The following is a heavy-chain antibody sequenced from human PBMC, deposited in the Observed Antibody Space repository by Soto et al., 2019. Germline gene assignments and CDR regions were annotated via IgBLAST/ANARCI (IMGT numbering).Heavy chain of an antibody. CDR3: ARVGAAEPLMGY. D-gene: IGHD3-10*01. Sequence: SETLSLTCAVYGGSFSGYYWSWIRQPPGKGLEWIGEINHSGSTNYNPSLKSRVTISVDTSKNLFSLKLSSVTAADTAVYYCARVGAAEPLMGYWGQGTLVTVSS. CDR1: GGSFSGYY. J-gene: IGHJ4*02. CDR2: INHSGST. V-gene: IGHV4-34*01.